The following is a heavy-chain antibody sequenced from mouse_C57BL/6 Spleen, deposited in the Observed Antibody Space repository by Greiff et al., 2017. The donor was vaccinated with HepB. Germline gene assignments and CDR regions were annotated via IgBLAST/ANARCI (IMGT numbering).Heavy chain of an antibody. J-gene: IGHJ2*01. D-gene: IGHD1-1*01. CDR1: GYTFTSYW. CDR3: AREDYGSSFDY. Sequence: QVQLQQPGAELVKPGASVKLSCKASGYTFTSYWMHWVKQRPGQGLEWIGMIHPNSGSTNYNEKFKSKATLTVDKSSSTAYMQLSSLTSEDSAVYYCAREDYGSSFDYWGQGTTLTVSS. CDR2: IHPNSGST. V-gene: IGHV1-64*01.